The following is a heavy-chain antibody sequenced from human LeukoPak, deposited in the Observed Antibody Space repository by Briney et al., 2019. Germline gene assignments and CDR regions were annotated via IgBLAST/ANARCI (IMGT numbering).Heavy chain of an antibody. CDR1: GFTVSSNS. V-gene: IGHV3-53*01. CDR2: IYSDNT. CDR3: AELGITMIGGV. J-gene: IGHJ6*04. Sequence: GGSLRLSCTVSGFTVSSNSMSWVRQAPGKGLEWVSFIYSDNTHYADSVKGRFTISRDNAKNSLYLQMNSLRAEDTAVYYCAELGITMIGGVWGKGTTVTISS. D-gene: IGHD3-10*02.